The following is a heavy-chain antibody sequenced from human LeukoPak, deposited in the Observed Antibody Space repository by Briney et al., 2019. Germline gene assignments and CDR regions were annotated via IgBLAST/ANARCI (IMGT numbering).Heavy chain of an antibody. V-gene: IGHV1-3*01. CDR2: INAGNGNT. D-gene: IGHD6-13*01. CDR3: ARGSSSWYPPYYYGMDV. J-gene: IGHJ6*04. Sequence: GASVKVSCKASGYTFTSYAMHWVRQAPGQRLEWMGWINAGNGNTKYSQKFRGRVTITRDTSASTAYMELSSLRSEDTAAYYCARGSSSWYPPYYYGMDVWGKGTTVTVSS. CDR1: GYTFTSYA.